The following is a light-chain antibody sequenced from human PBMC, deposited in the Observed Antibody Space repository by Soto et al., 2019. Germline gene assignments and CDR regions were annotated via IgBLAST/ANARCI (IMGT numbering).Light chain of an antibody. V-gene: IGLV2-14*01. CDR3: SSYTTSNPRQIV. Sequence: QSVLTQPASVSGSPGQSITISCVGTSGDIGDYNYVSWYQQHPGKVPKVIIYDVSNRPSGVSYRFSGTKSGNTASLTVSGLQAEDEADYYCSSYTTSNPRQIVSGTGTKLTVL. CDR1: SGDIGDYNY. J-gene: IGLJ1*01. CDR2: DVS.